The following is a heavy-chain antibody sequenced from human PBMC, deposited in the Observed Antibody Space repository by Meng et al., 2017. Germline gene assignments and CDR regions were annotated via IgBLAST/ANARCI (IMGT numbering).Heavy chain of an antibody. CDR3: ARLSVDTAMAIYYYYYGMDV. CDR2: ISYDGSNK. CDR1: GFTFSSYA. D-gene: IGHD5-18*01. Sequence: GESLKISCAASGFTFSSYAMHWVRQAPGKGLEWVAVISYDGSNKYYADSVKGRFTISRDNSKNTLYLQMNSLRAEDTAVYYCARLSVDTAMAIYYYYYGMDVWGQGTTVTVSS. J-gene: IGHJ6*02. V-gene: IGHV3-30*04.